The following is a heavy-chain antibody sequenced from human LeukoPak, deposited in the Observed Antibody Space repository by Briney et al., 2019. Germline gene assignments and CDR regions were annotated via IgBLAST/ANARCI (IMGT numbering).Heavy chain of an antibody. CDR2: IIGSGGTT. Sequence: GESLRLSCAASVFTFSNYAMTWVRQAPGKGLEWVSTIIGSGGTTFYADSVKGRFTISRDNSKNTLYLQLNSLRAEDTAVYYCAKGPVRSSPYYFDYWGQGTLVTVSS. J-gene: IGHJ4*02. CDR1: VFTFSNYA. V-gene: IGHV3-23*01. CDR3: AKGPVRSSPYYFDY. D-gene: IGHD6-6*01.